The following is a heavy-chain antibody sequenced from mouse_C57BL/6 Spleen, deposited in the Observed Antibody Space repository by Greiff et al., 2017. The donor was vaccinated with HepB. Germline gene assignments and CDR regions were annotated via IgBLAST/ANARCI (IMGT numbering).Heavy chain of an antibody. D-gene: IGHD1-1*01. Sequence: QVQLQQSGAELARPGASVKMSCKASGYTFTSYTMHWVKQRPGQGLEWIGYINPSSGYTKYNQKFKDKATLTADKSSSTAYMQLSSLTSEDSAVYYCARCYYYGSSYPYYAMDYWGQGTSVTVSS. CDR2: INPSSGYT. CDR3: ARCYYYGSSYPYYAMDY. CDR1: GYTFTSYT. J-gene: IGHJ4*01. V-gene: IGHV1-4*01.